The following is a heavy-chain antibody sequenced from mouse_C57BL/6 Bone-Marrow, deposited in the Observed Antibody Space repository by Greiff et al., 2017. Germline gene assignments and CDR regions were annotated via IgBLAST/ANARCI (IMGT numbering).Heavy chain of an antibody. J-gene: IGHJ2*01. CDR1: GYAFSSYW. V-gene: IGHV1-80*01. Sequence: VQLVESGAELVKPGASVKISCKASGYAFSSYWMNWVKQRPGKGLEWIGQIYPGDGDTNYNGKFKGKATLTADKSSSTAYMQLSSLTSEDSAVYFCARRGDYSLYFDYWGQGTTLTVSS. CDR2: IYPGDGDT. CDR3: ARRGDYSLYFDY. D-gene: IGHD2-12*01.